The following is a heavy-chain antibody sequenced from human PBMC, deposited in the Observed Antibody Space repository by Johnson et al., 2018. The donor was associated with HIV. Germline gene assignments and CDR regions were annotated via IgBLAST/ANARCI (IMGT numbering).Heavy chain of an antibody. V-gene: IGHV3-53*01. CDR2: IYSGGIT. CDR3: ARDKDYGGNHDAFDI. D-gene: IGHD4-23*01. J-gene: IGHJ3*02. CDR1: GFTVSSNY. Sequence: VQLVEFGGGLIQPGGSLRLSCAASGFTVSSNYMTWVRQAPGKGLEWVSVIYSGGITYYADSVKGRFTISRDNSKNTLYLQMESLRADDTALYYCARDKDYGGNHDAFDIWGQGTMVTVSS.